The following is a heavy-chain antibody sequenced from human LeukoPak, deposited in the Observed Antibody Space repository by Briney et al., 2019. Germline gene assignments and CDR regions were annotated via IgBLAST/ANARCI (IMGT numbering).Heavy chain of an antibody. CDR1: GFTFRSYS. D-gene: IGHD3-10*01. Sequence: GGSLRLSCAASGFTFRSYSMNWVRQAPGKGLEWVSSISSSSSYIYYADSVKGRFTISRDNAKNSLYLQMNSLRAEDTAVYYCARGPGSLYYGMDVWGQGTTVTVSS. CDR3: ARGPGSLYYGMDV. V-gene: IGHV3-21*01. J-gene: IGHJ6*02. CDR2: ISSSSSYI.